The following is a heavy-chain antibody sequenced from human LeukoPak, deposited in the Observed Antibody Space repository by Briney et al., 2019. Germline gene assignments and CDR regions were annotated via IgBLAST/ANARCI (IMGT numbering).Heavy chain of an antibody. D-gene: IGHD3-3*01. CDR2: ISGTSSYR. V-gene: IGHV3-21*01. Sequence: GGSLRLSCAASGFTFSRYTMNWVRQVPGKGREGVSSISGTSSYRYYAETVKGRFSISRDDATNSVYLQMNSLRVEDTAVYYCARDASPYDSINWFDPWGQGTLVTVSS. J-gene: IGHJ5*02. CDR3: ARDASPYDSINWFDP. CDR1: GFTFSRYT.